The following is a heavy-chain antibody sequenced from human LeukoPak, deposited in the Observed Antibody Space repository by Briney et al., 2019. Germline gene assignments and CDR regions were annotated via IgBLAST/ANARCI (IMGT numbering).Heavy chain of an antibody. CDR1: GGSFSGYY. D-gene: IGHD6-13*01. Sequence: SETLSLTCAVYGGSFSGYYWSWIRQPPGKGLEWIGYIYYSGSTNYNPSLKSRVTMSVDTSKNQFSLKLSSVTAADTAVYYCARAAAAGSLYYYYYMDVWGKGTTVTISS. J-gene: IGHJ6*03. CDR2: IYYSGST. CDR3: ARAAAAGSLYYYYYMDV. V-gene: IGHV4-59*12.